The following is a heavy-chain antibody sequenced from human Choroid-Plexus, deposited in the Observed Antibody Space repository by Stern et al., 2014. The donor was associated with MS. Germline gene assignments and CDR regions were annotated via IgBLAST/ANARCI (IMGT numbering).Heavy chain of an antibody. V-gene: IGHV3-30*18. D-gene: IGHD2/OR15-2a*01. CDR2: VSYDGSNK. J-gene: IGHJ5*02. CDR1: GFTFGSCA. CDR3: AKDRQYLTYFFDH. Sequence: VQLVESGGGVVQPGRPLRLSCVASGFTFGSCAMHWVRQAPGKGLEWGAGVSYDGSNKYYADSVKGRFTISRDNYQNTLYMQMSSLRPEDTAVYYCAKDRQYLTYFFDHWGQGSLVTVSS.